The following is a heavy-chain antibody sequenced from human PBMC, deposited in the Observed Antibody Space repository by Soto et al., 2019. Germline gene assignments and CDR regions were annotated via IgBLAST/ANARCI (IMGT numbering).Heavy chain of an antibody. CDR2: IYHSGST. Sequence: SETLSLTCGVSGGSIRSSNWWSWVRQPPGKGLEWIGEIYHSGSTNYNPSLKSRVTISVDKSKHQFSLKLSSVTAADTAVYYCARYRESAYYFDYWGQGTLVT. CDR3: ARYRESAYYFDY. CDR1: GGSIRSSNW. D-gene: IGHD1-26*01. J-gene: IGHJ4*02. V-gene: IGHV4-4*02.